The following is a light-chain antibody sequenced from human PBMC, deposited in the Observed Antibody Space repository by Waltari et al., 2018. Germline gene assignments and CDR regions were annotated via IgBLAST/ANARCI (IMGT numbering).Light chain of an antibody. CDR3: QQRFALFT. V-gene: IGKV3-11*01. Sequence: EIVLTQSPATLSLSPGERATLSCSASQYVSTYLAWYQQKPGQAPRLLIYDASNRATGIPARFSGSGSGTDFTLTISSLEPEDFAVYYCQQRFALFTFGPGTKVDIK. CDR2: DAS. J-gene: IGKJ3*01. CDR1: QYVSTY.